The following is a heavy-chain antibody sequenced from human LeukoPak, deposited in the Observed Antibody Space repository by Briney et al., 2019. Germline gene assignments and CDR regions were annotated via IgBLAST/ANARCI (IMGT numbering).Heavy chain of an antibody. CDR3: ARGSSGWYRSVWFDP. Sequence: AASVKVSCKASGYTFTGYYMHWVRQAPGQGLEWMGWINPNSGGTNYAQKFQGWVNMTRDTSISTAYMELSRLRSDDTAVYYCARGSSGWYRSVWFDPWGQGTLVTVSS. J-gene: IGHJ5*02. CDR2: INPNSGGT. D-gene: IGHD6-19*01. CDR1: GYTFTGYY. V-gene: IGHV1-2*04.